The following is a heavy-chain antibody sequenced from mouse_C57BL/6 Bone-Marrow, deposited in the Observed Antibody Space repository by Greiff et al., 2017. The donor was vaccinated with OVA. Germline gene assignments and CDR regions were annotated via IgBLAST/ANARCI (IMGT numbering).Heavy chain of an antibody. V-gene: IGHV1-15*01. CDR2: FDPETGGT. CDR3: TRGYSNYCAMDY. Sequence: VQLQQSGAELVRPGASVTMSCKASGYTFTDYEMHWVKQTPVHGLEWIGAFDPETGGTAYNEKFKGKAILTVDKSSSTAYMELRSLTSEDSAVYYCTRGYSNYCAMDYWGRGTSVTVTS. D-gene: IGHD2-5*01. J-gene: IGHJ4*01. CDR1: GYTFTDYE.